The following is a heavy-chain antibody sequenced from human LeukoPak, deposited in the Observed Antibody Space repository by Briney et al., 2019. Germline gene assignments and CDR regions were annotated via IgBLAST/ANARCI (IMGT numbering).Heavy chain of an antibody. Sequence: GASVKVSCKASGYTFTMYGISWVRQAPGQGLQWLGWISPHNGNTNYAQDLQGRVTMTTDASTSTAYLELRSLRSDDTATYYCARDLNYVTLGHDILADVGYYFDYWGQGSLVTVSS. CDR3: ARDLNYVTLGHDILADVGYYFDY. J-gene: IGHJ4*02. CDR1: GYTFTMYG. CDR2: ISPHNGNT. D-gene: IGHD3-9*01. V-gene: IGHV1-18*01.